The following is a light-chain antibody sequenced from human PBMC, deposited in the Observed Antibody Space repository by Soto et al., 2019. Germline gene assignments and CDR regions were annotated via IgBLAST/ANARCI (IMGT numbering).Light chain of an antibody. Sequence: DIQLTQSPSFLSASVGDRVTITCRASQGISNYLVWYQQEPGKVPRHLIYAASTLQSGVPSRFSGSGSGTEFTLTISSLQPEDFATYYCQQVNGYPSFGQGTKLEIK. J-gene: IGKJ2*01. CDR2: AAS. V-gene: IGKV1-9*01. CDR1: QGISNY. CDR3: QQVNGYPS.